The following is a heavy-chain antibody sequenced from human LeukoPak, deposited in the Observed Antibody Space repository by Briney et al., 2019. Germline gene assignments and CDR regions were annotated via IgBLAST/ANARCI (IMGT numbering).Heavy chain of an antibody. CDR3: ARRWGYSYGFDY. CDR2: INHSGST. Sequence: SETLSLTCAVYGGSFSGYYWSWIRQPPGKGLEWIGEINHSGSTNYNPSLKSRVTISVDTSKNQFSLKLSSVTAADTAVYYCARRWGYSYGFDYWGQGTLVTVSS. V-gene: IGHV4-34*01. D-gene: IGHD5-18*01. CDR1: GGSFSGYY. J-gene: IGHJ4*02.